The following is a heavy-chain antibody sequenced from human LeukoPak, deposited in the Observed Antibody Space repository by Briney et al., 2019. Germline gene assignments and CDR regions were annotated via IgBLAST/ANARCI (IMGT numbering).Heavy chain of an antibody. Sequence: GGSLRLSCAASGFTFSSYWMSWVRQAPGKGLEWVANIKQDGREKYYVDSVKGRFTISRDNAKNSLNLQMNSLRAEDTAVYYCARVGRYYYYYYGMDVWGQGTTVTVSS. D-gene: IGHD3/OR15-3a*01. CDR1: GFTFSSYW. J-gene: IGHJ6*02. CDR3: ARVGRYYYYYYGMDV. CDR2: IKQDGREK. V-gene: IGHV3-7*04.